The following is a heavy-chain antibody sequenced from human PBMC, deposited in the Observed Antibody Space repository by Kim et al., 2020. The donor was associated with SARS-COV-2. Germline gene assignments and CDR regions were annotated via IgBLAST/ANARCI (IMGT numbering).Heavy chain of an antibody. Sequence: GGSLRLSCAASGFTFSSYGMHWVRQAPGKGLEWVAVISYDGSNKYYTDSVKGRFTISRDNSKNTLYLQMNSLRAEDTAGYYCARESSTVTPFDYCGQGTL. CDR2: ISYDGSNK. D-gene: IGHD4-17*01. CDR1: GFTFSSYG. J-gene: IGHJ4*02. CDR3: ARESSTVTPFDY. V-gene: IGHV3-33*05.